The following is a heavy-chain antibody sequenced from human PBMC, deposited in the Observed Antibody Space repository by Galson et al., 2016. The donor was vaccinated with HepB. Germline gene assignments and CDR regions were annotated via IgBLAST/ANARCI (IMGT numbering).Heavy chain of an antibody. CDR1: GGAINTPTNY. V-gene: IGHV4-39*01. J-gene: IGHJ4*02. Sequence: SETLSLTCTVSGGAINTPTNYWDWIRQSPGKGLEWIGNIYYSGSTYFNPSLQSRVTISVDTSKSQFSLKLNSVTAADTAVYYCARHVGVGSYFDFWGQGILVTVSS. D-gene: IGHD1-26*01. CDR3: ARHVGVGSYFDF. CDR2: IYYSGST.